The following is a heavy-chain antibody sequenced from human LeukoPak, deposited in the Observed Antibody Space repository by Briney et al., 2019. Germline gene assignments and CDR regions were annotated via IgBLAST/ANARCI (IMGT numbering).Heavy chain of an antibody. CDR3: AREPGFDSSGYLNWFDP. CDR1: GGSISGYY. CDR2: IYYTGST. Sequence: SETLSLTCNVSGGSISGYYWSWIRQPPGKGLEWIGYIYYTGSTNYNPSLKSRVTISVDTSKNQLSLKLSSVTAADTAVYYCAREPGFDSSGYLNWFDPWGQGTLVTVSS. J-gene: IGHJ5*02. D-gene: IGHD3-22*01. V-gene: IGHV4-59*01.